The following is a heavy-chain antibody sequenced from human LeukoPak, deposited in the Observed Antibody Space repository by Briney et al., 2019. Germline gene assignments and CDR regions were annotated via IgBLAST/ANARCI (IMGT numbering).Heavy chain of an antibody. CDR1: GFTFSSYS. V-gene: IGHV3-21*01. Sequence: PGGSLRLSCAASGFTFSSYSMNWLRQAPGKELKWVSCISSSDSYIYYEDSVKGRFTISRDSAKNSLYLQMNSLRAEDTAVYYCARGDRAREYYYYAMDVWGQGTTVTVSS. CDR2: ISSSDSYI. J-gene: IGHJ6*02. D-gene: IGHD3-22*01. CDR3: ARGDRAREYYYYAMDV.